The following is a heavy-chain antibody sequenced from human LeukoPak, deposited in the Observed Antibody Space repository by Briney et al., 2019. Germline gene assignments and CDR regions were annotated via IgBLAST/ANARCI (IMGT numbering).Heavy chain of an antibody. CDR3: ASIQQQLVDSFDP. D-gene: IGHD6-13*01. Sequence: SSETLSLTCAVSGGSISSGGYSWSWIRQPPGKGLEWIGYIYHSGSTYYNPSLKSRVTISVDRSKNQFSLKLSSVTAADTAVYYCASIQQQLVDSFDPWGQGTLVTVSS. CDR1: GGSISSGGYS. V-gene: IGHV4-30-2*01. J-gene: IGHJ5*02. CDR2: IYHSGST.